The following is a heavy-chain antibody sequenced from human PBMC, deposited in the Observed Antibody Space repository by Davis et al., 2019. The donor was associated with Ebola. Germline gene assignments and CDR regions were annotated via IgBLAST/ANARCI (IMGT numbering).Heavy chain of an antibody. Sequence: SETLSLTCTVSGGSISSSSYYWSWIRQPPGKGLEWIGEIHPSGSTNYNPSLESRLTISVDTAKNQFSLKLSSVTAADTALYFCSRGKDAYKSGMDWGQGTLVTVSS. V-gene: IGHV4-39*07. CDR1: GGSISSSSYY. CDR3: SRGKDAYKSGMD. CDR2: IHPSGST. D-gene: IGHD5-24*01. J-gene: IGHJ4*02.